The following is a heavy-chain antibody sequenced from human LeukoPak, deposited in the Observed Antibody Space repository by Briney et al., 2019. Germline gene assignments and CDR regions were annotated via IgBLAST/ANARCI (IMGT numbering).Heavy chain of an antibody. Sequence: SGTLSLTCAVSGGSISSNNWWSWVRQPPGKGLEWIGEIFHSGSTNYNPSLKSRVTISVDKSKNQFSLKLNSVTAADTAVYYCARVGPDYSDYYYGMDVWGQGTTVTVSS. J-gene: IGHJ6*02. CDR2: IFHSGST. V-gene: IGHV4-4*02. CDR1: GGSISSNNW. CDR3: ARVGPDYSDYYYGMDV. D-gene: IGHD4-11*01.